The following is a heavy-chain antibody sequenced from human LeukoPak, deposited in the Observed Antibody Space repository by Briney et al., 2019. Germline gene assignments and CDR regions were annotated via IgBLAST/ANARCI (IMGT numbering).Heavy chain of an antibody. CDR2: IIPIFGTA. V-gene: IGHV1-69*05. J-gene: IGHJ4*02. D-gene: IGHD6-19*01. CDR3: AMYSSGWTNFDY. Sequence: SVKVSCTASVGTFTTYAISWVRQAPGQGLEWMGGIIPIFGTANYAQKFHGRVTITTDESTSTSDIELSRLRSEDTAVYCCAMYSSGWTNFDYWGQGTLVTVSS. CDR1: VGTFTTYA.